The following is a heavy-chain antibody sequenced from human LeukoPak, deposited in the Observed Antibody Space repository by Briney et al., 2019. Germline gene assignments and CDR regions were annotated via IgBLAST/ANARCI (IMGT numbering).Heavy chain of an antibody. CDR2: ISGSGGST. CDR3: AKSPSVQTPYYFDY. J-gene: IGHJ4*02. Sequence: GGSLRLSCAASGFTFSSYGMSWVRQAPGKGLEWVSAISGSGGSTYYADSVKGRFTISRDNSKDTLYLQMNSLRAEDTAVYYCAKSPSVQTPYYFDYWGQGTLVTVSS. V-gene: IGHV3-23*01. D-gene: IGHD1-1*01. CDR1: GFTFSSYG.